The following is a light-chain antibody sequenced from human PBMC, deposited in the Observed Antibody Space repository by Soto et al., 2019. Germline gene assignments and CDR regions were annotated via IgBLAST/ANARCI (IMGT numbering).Light chain of an antibody. V-gene: IGKV3-15*01. Sequence: EVVMTQSPATLSVSPGERATLSCRAGQRVSSNLAWYQQKPGQAPRLLIYGASTRATGLPARFSGSGSGTEFTLTLSSLQSEDFAVYYCQQYNNWPYTFGQGTKLDIK. J-gene: IGKJ2*01. CDR1: QRVSSN. CDR3: QQYNNWPYT. CDR2: GAS.